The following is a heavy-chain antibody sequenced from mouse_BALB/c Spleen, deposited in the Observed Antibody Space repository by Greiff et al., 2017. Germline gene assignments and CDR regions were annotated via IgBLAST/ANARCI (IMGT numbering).Heavy chain of an antibody. V-gene: IGHV14-3*02. Sequence: VQLKESGAELVKPGASVKLSCTASGFNIKDTYMHWVKQRPEQGLEWIGRIDPANGNTKYDPKFQGKATITADTSSNTAYLQLSSLTSEDTSVYYCARGGNYPFDYWGQGTTLTVSS. CDR2: IDPANGNT. CDR3: ARGGNYPFDY. D-gene: IGHD2-1*01. CDR1: GFNIKDTY. J-gene: IGHJ2*01.